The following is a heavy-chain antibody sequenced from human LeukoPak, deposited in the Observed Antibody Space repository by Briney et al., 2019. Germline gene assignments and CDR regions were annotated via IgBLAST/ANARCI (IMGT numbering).Heavy chain of an antibody. D-gene: IGHD6-13*01. V-gene: IGHV3-53*01. Sequence: GGSLRLSCAASGFTVSTNYITWVRQAPGKGLEWVSLIYPSGTTYYVDSVKGRFSISRDNSKNMVYLQMNSLRAEDTAVYYCARDRGFKQQLTQFDPWGQGTLVTVSS. J-gene: IGHJ5*02. CDR2: IYPSGTT. CDR3: ARDRGFKQQLTQFDP. CDR1: GFTVSTNY.